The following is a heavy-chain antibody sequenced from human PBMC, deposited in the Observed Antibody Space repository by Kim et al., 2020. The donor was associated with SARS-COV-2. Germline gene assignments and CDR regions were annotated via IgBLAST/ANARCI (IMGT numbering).Heavy chain of an antibody. V-gene: IGHV4-59*01. Sequence: NPSLRSRVTISVETSKNQFSLKLSSVTAADTAGYYCARKGSGSYGFFDYWGQGTLVTVSS. D-gene: IGHD5-18*01. CDR3: ARKGSGSYGFFDY. J-gene: IGHJ4*02.